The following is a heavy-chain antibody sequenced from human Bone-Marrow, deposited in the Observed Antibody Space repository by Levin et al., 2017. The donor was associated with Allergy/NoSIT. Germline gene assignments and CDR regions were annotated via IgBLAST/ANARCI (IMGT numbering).Heavy chain of an antibody. V-gene: IGHV1-69*13. D-gene: IGHD2-8*01. CDR3: ARVSVSGKKTADH. CDR2: IIPIFGTT. J-gene: IGHJ4*02. CDR1: GGTFTSYA. Sequence: PPASVKVSCKASGGTFTSYAISWVRQAPGQGPEWMGGIIPIFGTTNYAQKFQGRVTITADESTSTAYMDLSSLRSEDTAVYYCARVSVSGKKTADHWGQGTRVTVSS.